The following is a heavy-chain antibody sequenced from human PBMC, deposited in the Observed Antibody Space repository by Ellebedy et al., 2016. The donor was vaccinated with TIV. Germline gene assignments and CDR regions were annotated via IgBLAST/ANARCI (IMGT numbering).Heavy chain of an antibody. V-gene: IGHV3-23*01. CDR2: MSGSGGTT. D-gene: IGHD1-1*01. J-gene: IGHJ4*02. CDR3: AVTTGTATTSRFEY. Sequence: GGSLRLXXAGSGFTFSGDSMNWVRQTPGKGLDGGSVMSGSGGTTYYADSVKGRFTISRDNSKNTLYLQMNSLRADNTAVYYCAVTTGTATTSRFEYWGQGILVIVSS. CDR1: GFTFSGDS.